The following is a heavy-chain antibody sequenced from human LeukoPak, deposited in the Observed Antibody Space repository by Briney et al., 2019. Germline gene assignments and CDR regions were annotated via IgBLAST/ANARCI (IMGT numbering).Heavy chain of an antibody. Sequence: GGSLRLSCAASGFTFSSYSMNWVRQAPGEGLEWVSYISSSSSTIYYADSVKGRFTISRDNAKNSLYLQMNSLRAEDTAVYYCARGRRGGGSDDAFDIWGQGTMVTVSS. J-gene: IGHJ3*02. V-gene: IGHV3-48*01. CDR1: GFTFSSYS. CDR3: ARGRRGGGSDDAFDI. CDR2: ISSSSSTI. D-gene: IGHD3-10*01.